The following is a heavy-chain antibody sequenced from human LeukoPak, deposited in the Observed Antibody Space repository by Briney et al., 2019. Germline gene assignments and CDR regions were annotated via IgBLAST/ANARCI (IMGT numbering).Heavy chain of an antibody. CDR2: IYHGGTT. D-gene: IGHD4-23*01. CDR1: GGSITSSHW. V-gene: IGHV4-4*02. CDR3: ATYFYGGDYASYYFDY. Sequence: PSETLSLTCAVSGGSITSSHWWSWARQPPREGLEWIGAIYHGGTTNYNPSLKSRVTMSVDESKNQCSLKLSSVTAADTAVYYCATYFYGGDYASYYFDYWGQGTLVTVSS. J-gene: IGHJ4*02.